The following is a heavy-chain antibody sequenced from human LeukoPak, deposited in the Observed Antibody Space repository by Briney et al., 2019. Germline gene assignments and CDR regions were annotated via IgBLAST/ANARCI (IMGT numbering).Heavy chain of an antibody. CDR2: ISGSGDDT. CDR1: GFSLSSYA. V-gene: IGHV3-23*01. Sequence: PGGSLRLSCAASGFSLSSYAMSWVRQAPGKGLEWVSSISGSGDDTYTADSVRGRFTISRDNSKKTLFLQMTSLRDGDTAVYYCARYFEARWNYYMDVWGKGTTVTVSS. D-gene: IGHD3-9*01. CDR3: ARYFEARWNYYMDV. J-gene: IGHJ6*03.